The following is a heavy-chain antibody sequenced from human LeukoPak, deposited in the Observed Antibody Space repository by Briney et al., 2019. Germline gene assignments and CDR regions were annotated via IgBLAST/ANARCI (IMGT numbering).Heavy chain of an antibody. CDR3: ARTMVRGVNDAFDI. Sequence: SETLSLTCTVSGGSISSSSYYWGWIRQPPGKGLEWIGSIYYSGSTYYNPSLKSRVTISVDTSKNQFSLTLSSVTAAGTAVYYCARTMVRGVNDAFDIWGQGTMVTVSS. CDR2: IYYSGST. J-gene: IGHJ3*02. V-gene: IGHV4-39*01. D-gene: IGHD3-10*01. CDR1: GGSISSSSYY.